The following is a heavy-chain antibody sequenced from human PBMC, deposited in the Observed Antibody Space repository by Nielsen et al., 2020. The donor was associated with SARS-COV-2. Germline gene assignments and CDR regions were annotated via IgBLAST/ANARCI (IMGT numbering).Heavy chain of an antibody. J-gene: IGHJ4*02. V-gene: IGHV3-7*01. CDR1: GFIFSYSP. CDR3: AVGPLEY. Sequence: GGSLRLSCATSGFIFSYSPMTWVRQAPGKGLEWVATIKPDGGDRFYVDSVKGRFTISRDNTKNSLSLQMNSLRADDTAIYYCAVGPLEYWGRGTVVTVSS. CDR2: IKPDGGDR. D-gene: IGHD3-10*01.